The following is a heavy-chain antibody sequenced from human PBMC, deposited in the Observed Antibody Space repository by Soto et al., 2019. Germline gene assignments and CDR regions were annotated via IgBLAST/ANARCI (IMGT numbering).Heavy chain of an antibody. J-gene: IGHJ2*01. V-gene: IGHV4-34*01. D-gene: IGHD2-8*01. CDR1: GGSFSGYY. CDR3: ARKMAGHEAWYFDL. CDR2: INHSGST. Sequence: QVQLQQWGAGLLKPSETLSLTCAVYGGSFSGYYWSWIRQPPGKGLEWIGEINHSGSTNYNPSLKSRGTISVDTSKNQFSLKLSSVTAADTAVYYCARKMAGHEAWYFDLWGRGTLVTVSS.